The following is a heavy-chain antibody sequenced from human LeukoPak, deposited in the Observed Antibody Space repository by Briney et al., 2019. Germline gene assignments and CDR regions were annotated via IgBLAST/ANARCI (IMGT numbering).Heavy chain of an antibody. Sequence: PSETLSLTCIVSGGSISSSSYYWSWIRQPPGKGLEWIGYIYYSGSTNYNPSLKSRVTISVDTSKNQFSLKLSSVTAADTAVYYRARVYSNYEWGGAFDIWGQGTMVTVSS. J-gene: IGHJ3*02. CDR2: IYYSGST. CDR3: ARVYSNYEWGGAFDI. D-gene: IGHD4-11*01. CDR1: GGSISSSSYY. V-gene: IGHV4-61*01.